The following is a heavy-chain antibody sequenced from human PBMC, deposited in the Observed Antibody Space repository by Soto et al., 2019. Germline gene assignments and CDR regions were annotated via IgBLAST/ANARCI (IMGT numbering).Heavy chain of an antibody. CDR2: IYPGDSDT. CDR1: GYSFTSYW. Sequence: PGQSLKISCKGSGYSFTSYWIGCVRQMPGEGLECMGFIYPGDSDTTYSPSFQGHVTISADKYSSTAYLQWSSLKASDTAMYYCARVDSSGCSEYWGQGTLVTVSS. CDR3: ARVDSSGCSEY. D-gene: IGHD6-25*01. J-gene: IGHJ4*02. V-gene: IGHV5-51*01.